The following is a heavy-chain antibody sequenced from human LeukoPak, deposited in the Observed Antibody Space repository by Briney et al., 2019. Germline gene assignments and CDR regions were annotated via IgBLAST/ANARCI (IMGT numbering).Heavy chain of an antibody. Sequence: GGSLRLSCAASGFTFSIAWMSWVRQAPGTGLEWVGRIKSKTDGGTTDYAAPVKGRFTISRDDSKNTLFLQMNSLRTEDTAVYYCTTGRYFDWLLCNYRGQGTLVTVSS. CDR2: IKSKTDGGTT. CDR3: TTGRYFDWLLCNY. CDR1: GFTFSIAW. V-gene: IGHV3-15*01. J-gene: IGHJ4*02. D-gene: IGHD3-9*01.